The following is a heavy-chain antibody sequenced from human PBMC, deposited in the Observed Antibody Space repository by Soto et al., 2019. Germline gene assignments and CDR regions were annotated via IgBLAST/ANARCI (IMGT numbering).Heavy chain of an antibody. CDR1: GFTFSSYP. CDR2: IIGSGANT. J-gene: IGHJ2*01. Sequence: EVQLLESGGGLVQPGGSLRLSCAASGFTFSSYPMSWVRQAPGKGLVWVSTIIGSGANTYYADSVKGRITISRDNSKNTLFLQMNSLRAEDTALYYCAKSGDSSGYYHWYFDLWGRGSLVTVSS. D-gene: IGHD3-22*01. V-gene: IGHV3-23*01. CDR3: AKSGDSSGYYHWYFDL.